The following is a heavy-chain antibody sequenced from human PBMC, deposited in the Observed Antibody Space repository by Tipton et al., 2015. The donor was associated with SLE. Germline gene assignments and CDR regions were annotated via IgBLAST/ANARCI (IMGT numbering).Heavy chain of an antibody. V-gene: IGHV4-59*08. J-gene: IGHJ4*02. Sequence: TLSLTCTVSGGSISNHYWSWIRQSPGKGLGWIGDINYAGTTSYNPSLRSRVTISVDTSTNQLSLRLDSVTAGDTAVYYCARHDVNSAMAVDYWSQGILVTVSS. CDR3: ARHDVNSAMAVDY. D-gene: IGHD5-18*01. CDR2: INYAGTT. CDR1: GGSISNHY.